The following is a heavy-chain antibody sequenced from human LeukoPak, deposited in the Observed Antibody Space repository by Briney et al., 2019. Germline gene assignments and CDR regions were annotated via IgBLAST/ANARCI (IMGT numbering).Heavy chain of an antibody. J-gene: IGHJ6*04. D-gene: IGHD2/OR15-2a*01. CDR2: IYPRDGGR. V-gene: IGHV1-46*01. CDR3: AGGATDNFYMDV. CDR1: GYTFSSYS. Sequence: ASVMVSCKTSGYTFSSYSMHWVRQAPGQGLEWMAIIYPRDGGRSYAQKFQGRGTMTSETFASTVYMELRSLRSEDTAVYFCAGGATDNFYMDVWGKGTTVSVSS.